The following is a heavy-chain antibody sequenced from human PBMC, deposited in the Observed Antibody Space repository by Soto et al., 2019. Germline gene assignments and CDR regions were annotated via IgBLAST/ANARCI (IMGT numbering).Heavy chain of an antibody. J-gene: IGHJ5*02. CDR3: ARADRTLYAGPVSSHH. Sequence: ASETLSLTCTVAGGSSGSGGYYWSWIRQHPGKGLEWIGYIYYSGSTYYNPSLKSRVTISVDTSKNHFSLKLSSVTAADTAVYYCARADRTLYAGPVSSHHWGQAPLLTVPS. D-gene: IGHD2-2*01. CDR2: IYYSGST. V-gene: IGHV4-31*03. CDR1: GGSSGSGGYY.